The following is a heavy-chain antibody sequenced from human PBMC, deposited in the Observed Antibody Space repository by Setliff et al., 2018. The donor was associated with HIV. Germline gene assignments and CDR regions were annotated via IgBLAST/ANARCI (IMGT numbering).Heavy chain of an antibody. Sequence: SETLSLTCTVSGYSMSGGYNWGWIRQSPEKGLEWIGNIYHVGTTYYNPSLKSRVTLSVDPSKSQFSLKLTSVTAADTALYYCVTTDYFYGRNNFEYWGQGALVTVSS. CDR3: VTTDYFYGRNNFEY. CDR1: GYSMSGGYN. D-gene: IGHD3-10*01. J-gene: IGHJ4*02. V-gene: IGHV4-38-2*02. CDR2: IYHVGTT.